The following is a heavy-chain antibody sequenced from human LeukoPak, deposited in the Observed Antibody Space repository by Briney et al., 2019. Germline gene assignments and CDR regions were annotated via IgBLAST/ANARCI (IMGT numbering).Heavy chain of an antibody. D-gene: IGHD6-19*01. CDR1: GFTFSSYG. V-gene: IGHV3-30*18. CDR2: ISYDGSNK. Sequence: PGGSLRLSCAASGFTFSSYGMHWVRQAPGKGLEWVAVISYDGSNKYYADSVKGRFTISRDNSKNTLYLQMNSLRAEDTAVYYCAKEMSSGWYGANDYWGQGTLVTVSS. J-gene: IGHJ4*02. CDR3: AKEMSSGWYGANDY.